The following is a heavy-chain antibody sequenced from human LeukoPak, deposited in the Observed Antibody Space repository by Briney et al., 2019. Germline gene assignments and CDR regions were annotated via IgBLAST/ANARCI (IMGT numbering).Heavy chain of an antibody. CDR3: ASAPFYVWGTIVRDY. Sequence: PGGSLRLSCAASGFTFSSYEMNWVHQAPGKGLEWVSYISSSGSTIYYADSVKGRFTISRDNAKNSLYLQMNSLRDEDTAVYYCASAPFYVWGTIVRDYWGQGTLVTVSS. V-gene: IGHV3-48*03. CDR1: GFTFSSYE. CDR2: ISSSGSTI. D-gene: IGHD3-16*01. J-gene: IGHJ4*02.